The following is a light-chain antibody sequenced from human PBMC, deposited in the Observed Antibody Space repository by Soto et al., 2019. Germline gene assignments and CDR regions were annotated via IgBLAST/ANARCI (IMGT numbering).Light chain of an antibody. CDR2: GVS. Sequence: PGERATLSCTASQSVSSIYFAWYQQKRGQAPRLLIYGVSSRATGIPDRFSGSGSGTDFTLTISRLEPEDSAVYYCEQYGSSPRTFGQGTKVDIK. CDR1: QSVSSIY. J-gene: IGKJ1*01. CDR3: EQYGSSPRT. V-gene: IGKV3-20*01.